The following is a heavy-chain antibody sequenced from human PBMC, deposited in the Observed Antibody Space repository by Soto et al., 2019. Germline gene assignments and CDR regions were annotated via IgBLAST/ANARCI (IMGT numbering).Heavy chain of an antibody. Sequence: EVQLVESGGGLVKPGGSLRLSCAASGFTFSSYSMNWVRQAPGKGLEWVSSISSSSSYIYYADSVKGRFTISRDNAKNSLYLQMNSLRAEDTAVYYCARGNINYDFWSGPPTHFDYCGQGTLVTVSS. CDR1: GFTFSSYS. J-gene: IGHJ4*02. CDR2: ISSSSSYI. D-gene: IGHD3-3*01. V-gene: IGHV3-21*01. CDR3: ARGNINYDFWSGPPTHFDY.